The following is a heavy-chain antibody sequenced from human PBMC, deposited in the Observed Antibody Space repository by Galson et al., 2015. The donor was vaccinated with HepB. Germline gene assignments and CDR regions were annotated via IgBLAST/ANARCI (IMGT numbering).Heavy chain of an antibody. Sequence: SLRLSCAASGFTFSAYAMSWVRQAPGEGLEWVSTINYSGSGTYYPDSVKGRITISRDNYKNSLYLQMNSLRAEDTAVYYCVKGTGSGGIHYSDYWGRGTLVTVSS. CDR2: INYSGSGT. J-gene: IGHJ4*01. D-gene: IGHD3-10*01. V-gene: IGHV3-23*01. CDR3: VKGTGSGGIHYSDY. CDR1: GFTFSAYA.